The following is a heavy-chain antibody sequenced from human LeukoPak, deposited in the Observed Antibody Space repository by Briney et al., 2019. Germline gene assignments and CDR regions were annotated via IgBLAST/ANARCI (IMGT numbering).Heavy chain of an antibody. Sequence: PGGSLRLSCTASGFTVSSNYMSWVRQALGKGLEWVSVIYSGGSTYYADSVKGRFTISRDNSKNTLYLQMYSLRAEDTAVYYCARDRVLGIAAAAPNYYYYGMDVWGQGTTVTVSS. J-gene: IGHJ6*02. CDR2: IYSGGST. CDR3: ARDRVLGIAAAAPNYYYYGMDV. CDR1: GFTVSSNY. V-gene: IGHV3-66*01. D-gene: IGHD6-13*01.